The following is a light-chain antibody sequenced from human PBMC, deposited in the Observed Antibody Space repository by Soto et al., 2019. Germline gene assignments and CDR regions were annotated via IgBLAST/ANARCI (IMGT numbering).Light chain of an antibody. J-gene: IGKJ3*01. V-gene: IGKV3-15*01. CDR3: QHRNNRPFS. CDR2: GTS. CDR1: QNISRS. Sequence: IVITQSPVTLSVSPGERATLSCRASQNISRSLAWYQQKPGQGPSLLIYGTSTRAGGVPARFSGGGSGTEFTLTITSLQSEDFAVYYCQHRNNRPFSFGPGTKVDIK.